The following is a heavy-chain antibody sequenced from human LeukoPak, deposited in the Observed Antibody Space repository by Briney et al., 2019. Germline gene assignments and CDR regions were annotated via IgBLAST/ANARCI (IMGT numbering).Heavy chain of an antibody. CDR1: GYTLTELS. Sequence: GASVKVSCKVSGYTLTELSMHWVRQAPGKGLEWMGGFDPEDGETIYAQKFQGRVTMTEDTSTDTAYMELSSLRSEDTAVYYSATAHGDSVVNAFDIWGQGTMVTVSS. D-gene: IGHD6-6*01. CDR2: FDPEDGET. V-gene: IGHV1-24*01. J-gene: IGHJ3*02. CDR3: ATAHGDSVVNAFDI.